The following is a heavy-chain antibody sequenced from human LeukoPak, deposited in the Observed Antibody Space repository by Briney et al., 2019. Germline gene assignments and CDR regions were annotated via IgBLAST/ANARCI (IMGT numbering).Heavy chain of an antibody. CDR1: GFTFSTYA. D-gene: IGHD6-19*01. V-gene: IGHV3-30-3*01. Sequence: GKSLRLSCAASGFTFSTYAMHWVRQAPGKGLEWVAVISSDGTNKYYAASVKGRFTISRDNSKNTLRLQMDSLRAEDTALYYCAREVAVTGTVNGAFNVWGLGTTVTVSS. CDR3: AREVAVTGTVNGAFNV. CDR2: ISSDGTNK. J-gene: IGHJ6*02.